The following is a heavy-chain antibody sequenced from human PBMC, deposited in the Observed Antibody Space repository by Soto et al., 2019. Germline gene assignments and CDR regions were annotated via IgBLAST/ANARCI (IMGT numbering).Heavy chain of an antibody. CDR1: GYTFTSYG. J-gene: IGHJ6*02. D-gene: IGHD6-13*01. CDR2: ISAYNGNT. V-gene: IGHV1-18*04. Sequence: QVQLVQSGAEVKKPGASVKVSCKASGYTFTSYGISWVRQAPGQGLEWMGWISAYNGNTNYAQKLQGRVTMTTDTSTSTAYMELRSLRSDDTAVYYCARVRMAAAFGAAAVIGYYGMDVWGQGTTVTVSS. CDR3: ARVRMAAAFGAAAVIGYYGMDV.